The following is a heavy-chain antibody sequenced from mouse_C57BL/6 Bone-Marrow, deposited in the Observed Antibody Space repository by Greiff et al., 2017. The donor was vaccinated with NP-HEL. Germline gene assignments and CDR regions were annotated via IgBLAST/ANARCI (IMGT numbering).Heavy chain of an antibody. V-gene: IGHV2-2*01. Sequence: VQLVESGPGLVQPSQSLSITCTVSGFSLTSYGVHWVRQSPGKGLEWLGVIWSGGSTDYNAAFISRLSISKDNSKSQVFFKMNSLQADDTAIYYCASPYGNYLHYYAMDYWGQGTSVTVSS. J-gene: IGHJ4*01. CDR3: ASPYGNYLHYYAMDY. CDR2: IWSGGST. CDR1: GFSLTSYG. D-gene: IGHD2-1*01.